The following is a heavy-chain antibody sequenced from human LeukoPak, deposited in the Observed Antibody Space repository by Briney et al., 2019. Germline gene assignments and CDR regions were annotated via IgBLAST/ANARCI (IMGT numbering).Heavy chain of an antibody. CDR3: ARGLLWFGELSGMNYMDV. D-gene: IGHD3-10*01. Sequence: GGSLRLSCAASGFTFSDHYMDWVRQAPGKGLEWVGRTSNKANSYTTEYAASVKGRFTISRDDSKNSLYLQMNSLETEDTAVYYCARGLLWFGELSGMNYMDVWGKGTTVTVSS. CDR2: TSNKANSYTT. J-gene: IGHJ6*03. V-gene: IGHV3-72*01. CDR1: GFTFSDHY.